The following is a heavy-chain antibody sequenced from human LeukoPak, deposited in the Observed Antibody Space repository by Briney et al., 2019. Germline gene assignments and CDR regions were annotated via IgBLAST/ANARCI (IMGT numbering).Heavy chain of an antibody. V-gene: IGHV3-15*01. CDR2: IKSKTDGGTT. J-gene: IGHJ4*02. Sequence: GGSLESSCEAPGLTFSNPWMSGVGKAPGKGLNWVARIKSKTDGGTTDYAAPVKGRFTISRDDSKNTLYLQMNSLKTEDTAVYYCTTSTGYDYLFDYWGQGTLVTVSS. CDR3: TTSTGYDYLFDY. D-gene: IGHD5-12*01. CDR1: GLTFSNPW.